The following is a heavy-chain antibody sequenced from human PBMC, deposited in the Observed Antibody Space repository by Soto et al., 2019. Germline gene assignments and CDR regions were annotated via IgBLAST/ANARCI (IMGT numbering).Heavy chain of an antibody. CDR3: ARTLITMVRGGGFYYYYYGMDV. D-gene: IGHD3-10*01. CDR2: IIPIFGTA. Sequence: GASVKVSCKTSGGTFSIYAISWERQAPGQGLEWMGGIIPIFGTANYAQKFQGRVTITADKSTSTAYMELSSLRSEDTAVYYCARTLITMVRGGGFYYYYYGMDVWGQGTTVTVSS. J-gene: IGHJ6*02. CDR1: GGTFSIYA. V-gene: IGHV1-69*06.